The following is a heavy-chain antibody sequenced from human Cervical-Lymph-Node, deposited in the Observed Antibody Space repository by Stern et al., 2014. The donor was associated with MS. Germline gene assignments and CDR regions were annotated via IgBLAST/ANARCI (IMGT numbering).Heavy chain of an antibody. CDR2: IIPVVGTA. CDR3: ARGPYNRDFFEY. Sequence: VQLVESGAEVRKPGSSVKVSCKASGGTFSRYGISWVRQAPGQGLEWMDAIIPVVGTADYAEQSQGRVTITADGSTSTAYMELSSLTSADTAVYYCARGPYNRDFFEYWGQGTLVTVSS. V-gene: IGHV1-69*01. CDR1: GGTFSRYG. D-gene: IGHD1-1*01. J-gene: IGHJ4*02.